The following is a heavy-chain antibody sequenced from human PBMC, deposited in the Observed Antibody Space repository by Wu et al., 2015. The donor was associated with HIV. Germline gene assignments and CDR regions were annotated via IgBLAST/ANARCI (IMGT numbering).Heavy chain of an antibody. J-gene: IGHJ4*02. V-gene: IGHV1-2*02. Sequence: QVHLVQFGGEVKKPGASVKVSCKASGYSFTGYYIHWLRQAPGQRPEWMGWINPNRGGTKYAQKFQGRVTMTRDTAVSTAYMELNSLRSDDTAVYYCARLQSLSGFYSNADYWGQGTLVTVSS. CDR1: GYSFTGYY. D-gene: IGHD3-22*01. CDR2: INPNRGGT. CDR3: ARLQSLSGFYSNADY.